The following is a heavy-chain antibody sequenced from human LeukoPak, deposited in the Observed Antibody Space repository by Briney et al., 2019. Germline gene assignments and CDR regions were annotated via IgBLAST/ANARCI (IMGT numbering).Heavy chain of an antibody. D-gene: IGHD3-22*01. CDR1: GGSISSSSYY. J-gene: IGHJ3*02. Sequence: SETLSLTCTVSGGSISSSSYYWGWIRQPPGKGLEWIGSIYYSGSTYYNPSLKSRVTISVDTSKNQFPLKLSSVTAADTAAYYCARGGTMIRGAFDIWGQGTMVTVSS. CDR2: IYYSGST. CDR3: ARGGTMIRGAFDI. V-gene: IGHV4-39*06.